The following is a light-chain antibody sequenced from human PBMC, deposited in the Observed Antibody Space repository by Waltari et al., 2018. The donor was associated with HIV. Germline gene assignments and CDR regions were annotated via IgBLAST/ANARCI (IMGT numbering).Light chain of an antibody. CDR1: SPNIGAGYD. CDR3: QSYDSSLSGSGVV. J-gene: IGLJ2*01. Sequence: QFVLTQPPSVSGAPGQRVTLSCTGTSPNIGAGYDVHWYQQIPGRAPKLLIYGNNNRPAGVPDRLSGSKSGTSASLAITGLQAEDEADYYCQSYDSSLSGSGVVFGGGTKLTVL. CDR2: GNN. V-gene: IGLV1-40*01.